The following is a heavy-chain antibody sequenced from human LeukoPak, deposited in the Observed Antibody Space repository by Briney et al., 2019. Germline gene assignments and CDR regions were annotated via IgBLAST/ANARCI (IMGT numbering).Heavy chain of an antibody. V-gene: IGHV4-61*02. CDR2: ISSSGST. Sequence: SETLSLTCTVSGDSISSGDYYWSWIRQPAGKGLEWIGRISSSGSTNYNPSLKSRVTISVDTSKNQFSLKLSSVTAADTAVYYCARLAASTTAMVPYYFDYWGQGTLVTVSS. D-gene: IGHD5-18*01. J-gene: IGHJ4*02. CDR3: ARLAASTTAMVPYYFDY. CDR1: GDSISSGDYY.